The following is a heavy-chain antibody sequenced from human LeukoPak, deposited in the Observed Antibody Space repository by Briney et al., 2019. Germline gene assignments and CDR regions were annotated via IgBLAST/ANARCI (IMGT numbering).Heavy chain of an antibody. CDR2: INWNGDST. J-gene: IGHJ6*02. Sequence: GGSLRLSCAASGFTFDDYGMSWVRQAPGKGLEWVSGINWNGDSTGYADSVKGRFTISRDNARNSLYLQMNSLSAEDTAIYYCARTLAVSYYYGMDVWGQGTTVTVSS. CDR3: ARTLAVSYYYGMDV. V-gene: IGHV3-20*04. CDR1: GFTFDDYG. D-gene: IGHD6-19*01.